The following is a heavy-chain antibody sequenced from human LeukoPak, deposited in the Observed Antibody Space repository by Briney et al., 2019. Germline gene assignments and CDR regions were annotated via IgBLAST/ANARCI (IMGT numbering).Heavy chain of an antibody. V-gene: IGHV4-34*01. Sequence: PSETLSLTCAVYGGSFSGYYWSWIRQPPGKGLEWIGEINHSGSTNYNPSLKSRVTISVDTSKNQFSLKLSSVTAADTAVYYCARAPDIVVVLAAMGFYYYYGMDVWGQGTTVTVSS. D-gene: IGHD2-2*01. CDR2: INHSGST. CDR1: GGSFSGYY. CDR3: ARAPDIVVVLAAMGFYYYYGMDV. J-gene: IGHJ6*02.